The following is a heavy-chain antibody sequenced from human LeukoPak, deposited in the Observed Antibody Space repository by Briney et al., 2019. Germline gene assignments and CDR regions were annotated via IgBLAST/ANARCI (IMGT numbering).Heavy chain of an antibody. CDR3: AKDSVRSGGWFYFDN. D-gene: IGHD6-19*01. J-gene: IGHJ4*02. V-gene: IGHV3-23*01. CDR2: ISASGSNT. CDR1: GFTFSSLD. Sequence: GGSLRLSCAASGFTFSSLDMAWVRQAPGKGLGWVSGISASGSNTFYADSVKSRFTISRDNSKNTLYLQMSSLRVEDTAIYYCAKDSVRSGGWFYFDNWGQGTLVSVSS.